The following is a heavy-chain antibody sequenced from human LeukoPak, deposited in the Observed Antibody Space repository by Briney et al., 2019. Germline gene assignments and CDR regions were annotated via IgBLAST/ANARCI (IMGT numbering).Heavy chain of an antibody. CDR3: ARLWGDATIFDL. CDR2: INRDGSVN. V-gene: IGHV3-7*01. CDR1: GITLSSFW. J-gene: IGHJ4*02. D-gene: IGHD5-12*01. Sequence: GGSLRLSCAASGITLSSFWMSWVRQAPGKGLEWVANINRDGSVNYYVDSVKGRFTVSRDNARNSLYLQTNSLRVEDTAMYYCARLWGDATIFDLWGQGTLVTVSS.